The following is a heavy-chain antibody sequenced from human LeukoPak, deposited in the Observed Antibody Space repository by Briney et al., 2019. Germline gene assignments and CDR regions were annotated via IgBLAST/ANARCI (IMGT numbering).Heavy chain of an antibody. D-gene: IGHD2-2*01. CDR1: GFIFSNSG. V-gene: IGHV3-23*01. J-gene: IGHJ3*02. CDR2: ISINGAGT. Sequence: GGSLRLSCAASGFIFSNSGMSWVRQAPGKGLEWVSGISINGAGTYYADSVKGRFTISRDNAKNSLYLQMNSLRAEDTALYYCAKESSSSVAFDIWGQGTMVTVSS. CDR3: AKESSSSVAFDI.